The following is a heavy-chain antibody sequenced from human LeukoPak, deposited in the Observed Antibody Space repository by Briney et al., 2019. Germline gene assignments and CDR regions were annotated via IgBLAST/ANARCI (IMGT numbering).Heavy chain of an antibody. CDR1: GYTFTGYY. J-gene: IGHJ5*02. V-gene: IGHV1-2*02. CDR3: ARGAAIVVVPAAKDNWFDP. Sequence: GASVKVSCKASGYTFTGYYMHWVRQAPGQGLEWMGWINPNSGGTNYAQKFQGRVTMTRDTSISTAYMELSRLRADDTAVYYCARGAAIVVVPAAKDNWFDPWGQGTLVTVSS. D-gene: IGHD2-2*01. CDR2: INPNSGGT.